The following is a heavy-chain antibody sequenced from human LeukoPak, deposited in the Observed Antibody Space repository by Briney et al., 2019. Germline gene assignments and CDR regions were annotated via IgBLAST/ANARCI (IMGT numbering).Heavy chain of an antibody. J-gene: IGHJ6*02. D-gene: IGHD5-24*01. CDR2: ISGSGGST. Sequence: GGSLRLSCAASGFTFSGYAMSWVRQAPGKGLEWVSAISGSGGSTYYADSVKGRFTISRDNSKNTLYLQMNSLRAEDTAVYYCAKGRLERAYYYGMDVWGQGTTVTVSS. CDR1: GFTFSGYA. CDR3: AKGRLERAYYYGMDV. V-gene: IGHV3-23*01.